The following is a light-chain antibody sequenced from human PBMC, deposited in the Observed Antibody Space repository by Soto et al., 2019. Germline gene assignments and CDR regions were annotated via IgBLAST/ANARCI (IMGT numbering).Light chain of an antibody. CDR2: GAS. CDR3: QQYHIWPSWT. Sequence: EIVLTQSPATLSVSLGDSATLSCRASQSVSLSLAWYQMRPGQPPRLLIYGASTRATDIPARFSGSGSGTDFNLTISSLQSEDFAGYFCQQYHIWPSWTFGQGNKVELK. J-gene: IGKJ1*01. CDR1: QSVSLS. V-gene: IGKV3-15*01.